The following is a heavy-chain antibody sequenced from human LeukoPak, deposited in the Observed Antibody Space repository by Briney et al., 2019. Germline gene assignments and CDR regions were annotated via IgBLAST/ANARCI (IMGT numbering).Heavy chain of an antibody. J-gene: IGHJ4*02. CDR1: GFTLSSYA. CDR3: AKSLEESYGDYPYYFDY. Sequence: GGSLRLSCAASGFTLSSYAMSWVRQAPGKGLEWVSAISDTGNTYHADSVKGRFTISRDNSKNTLYLQMNSLRAEDTAVYYCAKSLEESYGDYPYYFDYWGQGTLVTVSS. CDR2: ISDTGNT. D-gene: IGHD4-17*01. V-gene: IGHV3-23*01.